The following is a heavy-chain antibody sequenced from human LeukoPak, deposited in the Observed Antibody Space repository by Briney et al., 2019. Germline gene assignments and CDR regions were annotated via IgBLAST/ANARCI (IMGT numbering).Heavy chain of an antibody. V-gene: IGHV5-51*01. CDR3: TRRPMPSAGYYFDY. CDR1: GYSFTNYW. J-gene: IGHJ4*02. Sequence: GESLKISRKGSGYSFTNYWIGWVRQMPGKGLEWMGIIYPGDSDTRYSPSFHGQVTISVDKSISTAYLQWSSLKASDTAMYYCTRRPMPSAGYYFDYWGQGTLVTVSS. CDR2: IYPGDSDT. D-gene: IGHD6-13*01.